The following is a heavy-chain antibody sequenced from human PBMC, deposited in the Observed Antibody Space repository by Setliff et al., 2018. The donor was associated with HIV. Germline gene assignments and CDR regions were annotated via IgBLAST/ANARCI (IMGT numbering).Heavy chain of an antibody. CDR1: GVSISDYY. CDR2: IYYSGST. V-gene: IGHV4-59*06. D-gene: IGHD2-15*01. CDR3: ARAAPPSIADVAPAFIGGSYYYMDV. Sequence: NPSETLSLTCTVSGVSISDYYWSWIRQPPGKGLEWIGSIYYSGSTHYNPPLKSRLTISVDTSKNQFSLKVYSVTAADTALYYCARAAPPSIADVAPAFIGGSYYYMDVWGEGTTVTVSS. J-gene: IGHJ6*03.